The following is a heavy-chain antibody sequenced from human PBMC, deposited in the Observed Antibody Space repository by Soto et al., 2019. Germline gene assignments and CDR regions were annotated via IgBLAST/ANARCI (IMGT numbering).Heavy chain of an antibody. Sequence: QVQLQESGPGLVKPSETLSLTCAVSGDSISSYYCMWIRQPPGKGLESIGYLYYGRSANYNPSLKRRVTLSVDTSTNQCSLTLSSMTASDTAVYYCALRSMAVVPEYWGQGTLVTVSS. CDR2: LYYGRSA. D-gene: IGHD3-22*01. V-gene: IGHV4-59*01. CDR1: GDSISSYY. CDR3: ALRSMAVVPEY. J-gene: IGHJ4*02.